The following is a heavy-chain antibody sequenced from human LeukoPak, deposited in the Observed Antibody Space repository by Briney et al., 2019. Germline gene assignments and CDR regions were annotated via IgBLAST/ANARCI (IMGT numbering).Heavy chain of an antibody. J-gene: IGHJ4*02. CDR1: GGSFSGYY. V-gene: IGHV4-34*01. CDR2: INHSGST. Sequence: SETLSLTCAVYGGSFSGYYWSWIRQPPGKGLEWIGDINHSGSTNYNPSLKSRVTISVDTSKDQFSLKLSSVTAADTAVYYCARPIWSGGPYGYWGQGTLVTVSS. D-gene: IGHD3-3*01. CDR3: ARPIWSGGPYGY.